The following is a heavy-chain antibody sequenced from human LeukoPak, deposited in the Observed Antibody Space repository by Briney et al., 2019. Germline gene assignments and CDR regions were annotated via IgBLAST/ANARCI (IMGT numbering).Heavy chain of an antibody. CDR3: AKGKAGHYHSVTDEYYYYMDV. V-gene: IGHV4-34*01. J-gene: IGHJ6*03. CDR2: ISYSGST. CDR1: GGYFSGFY. D-gene: IGHD3-9*01. Sequence: PSETLSLTCVVDGGYFSGFYWTWIRQAPGKGLEWIGEISYSGSTKYNPSLKSRVTIEVDTPKKQISPNLSSLTAADTAVYYCAKGKAGHYHSVTDEYYYYMDVWGKGTTVIVSS.